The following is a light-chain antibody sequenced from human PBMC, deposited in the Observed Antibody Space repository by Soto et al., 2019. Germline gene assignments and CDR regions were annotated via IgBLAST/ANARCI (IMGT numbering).Light chain of an antibody. CDR1: QGIKTY. CDR3: QKYNGAQWT. CDR2: AAS. V-gene: IGKV1-27*01. J-gene: IGKJ1*01. Sequence: DIQMTQSPSSLSASVGDRVTIACRASQGIKTYLVWYQQKPGKVPKLLIYAASTLQSGVPSRFSGSGSGTDFTLTISSLQPEDVAAYYCQKYNGAQWTVGQGTKVELK.